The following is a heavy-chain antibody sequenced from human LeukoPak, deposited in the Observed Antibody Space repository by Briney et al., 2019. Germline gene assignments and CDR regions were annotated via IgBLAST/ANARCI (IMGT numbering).Heavy chain of an antibody. CDR3: ARGYFDAIGYSNPFDW. CDR2: VHYTGGT. D-gene: IGHD3-22*01. CDR1: GASISSSY. Sequence: PSETLSLTCTVSGASISSSYWCWIRQSPGKGLEWIGYVHYTGGTNYNPSLKSRATISVDTSKNQFSLKLSPVTAADTAMYYCARGYFDAIGYSNPFDWWGQGALVTVSS. V-gene: IGHV4-59*01. J-gene: IGHJ4*02.